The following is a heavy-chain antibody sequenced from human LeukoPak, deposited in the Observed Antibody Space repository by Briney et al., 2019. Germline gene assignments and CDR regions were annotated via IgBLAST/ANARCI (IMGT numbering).Heavy chain of an antibody. V-gene: IGHV3-23*01. CDR2: ISGSGANT. Sequence: GGSLRLSCAASGFTFSTYSMSWVRLAPGKGLEWVSGISGSGANTYYADSVKGRFTISRDNSKNTLYLQMNSLRAEDTAVFYCAKYPASGGYFDYWGQGTLVTVSS. J-gene: IGHJ4*02. CDR3: AKYPASGGYFDY. D-gene: IGHD6-13*01. CDR1: GFTFSTYS.